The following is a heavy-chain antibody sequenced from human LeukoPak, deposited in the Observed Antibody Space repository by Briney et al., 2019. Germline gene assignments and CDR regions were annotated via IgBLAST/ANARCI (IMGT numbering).Heavy chain of an antibody. J-gene: IGHJ5*02. CDR2: IIPILGIA. V-gene: IGHV1-69*10. D-gene: IGHD1-14*01. CDR1: GGTFSSYA. CDR3: ARKGVTLTDNWFDP. Sequence: SVKVSCKASGGTFSSYAISWVRQAPGQGLEWMGGIIPILGIANYAQKFQGRVTITADKSTSTAYMELSSLRSEDTAVYYCARKGVTLTDNWFDPWGQGTLVTVSS.